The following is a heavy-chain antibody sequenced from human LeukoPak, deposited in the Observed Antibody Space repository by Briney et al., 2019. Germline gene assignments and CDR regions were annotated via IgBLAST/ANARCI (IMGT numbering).Heavy chain of an antibody. V-gene: IGHV4-59*01. J-gene: IGHJ6*03. Sequence: PSXTLSLTCTVSGGSISSYYWSWIRQPPGKGLEWIGYIYYSGSTNYNPTLKSRVTISVDTSKNQFSLKLSSVTAADTAVYYCAREVRYSYGPYYYYYYMDVWGKGTTVTVS. CDR1: GGSISSYY. D-gene: IGHD5-18*01. CDR3: AREVRYSYGPYYYYYYMDV. CDR2: IYYSGST.